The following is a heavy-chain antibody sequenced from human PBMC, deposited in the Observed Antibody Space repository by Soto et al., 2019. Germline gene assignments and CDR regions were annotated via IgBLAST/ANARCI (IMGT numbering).Heavy chain of an antibody. Sequence: QVQLVQSGPEVKKPGASVKVSCKTSGYTFTSFGISWVRQAPGQGLEWMGWITTDKGKTNYAQKFQGRVTMPTDTSTSTAYMELRSLRSDDTAVYYCATRSPAFDYWGQGTLVTVSS. CDR1: GYTFTSFG. V-gene: IGHV1-18*01. CDR2: ITTDKGKT. CDR3: ATRSPAFDY. J-gene: IGHJ4*02.